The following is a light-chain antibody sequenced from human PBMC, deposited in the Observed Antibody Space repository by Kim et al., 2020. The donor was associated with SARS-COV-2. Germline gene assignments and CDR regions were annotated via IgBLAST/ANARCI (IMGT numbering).Light chain of an antibody. CDR3: SSYTTSSTWV. J-gene: IGLJ3*02. Sequence: QSALTQPASVSGSPGQSITISCTGTSSDVGGYNYVSWYQQHPRKAPKLMIYDVRNRPSGVSNRFSGSKSGNTASLTISGLQAEDEADYYCSSYTTSSTWVFGGGTKVTVL. V-gene: IGLV2-14*03. CDR2: DVR. CDR1: SSDVGGYNY.